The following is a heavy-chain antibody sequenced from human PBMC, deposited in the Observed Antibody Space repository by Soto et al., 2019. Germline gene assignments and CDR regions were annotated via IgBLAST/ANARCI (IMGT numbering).Heavy chain of an antibody. CDR3: ARMGSGYNRVDAFDI. J-gene: IGHJ3*02. CDR2: IYYSGST. CDR1: DGSISSGDYY. V-gene: IGHV4-30-4*01. Sequence: PSETLSLTCTVSDGSISSGDYYWSWIRQPPVKGLEWIGYIYYSGSTYYNPSLKSQVTISVDTSKNQFSLKLSSVTATDTAVYYCARMGSGYNRVDAFDIWGQGTMVTVSS. D-gene: IGHD3-22*01.